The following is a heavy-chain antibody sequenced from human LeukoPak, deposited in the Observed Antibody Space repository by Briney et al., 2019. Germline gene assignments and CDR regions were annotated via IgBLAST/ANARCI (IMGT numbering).Heavy chain of an antibody. Sequence: PGGSLRLSCAASGFTVSSNYMSWVRQAPGKGLEWVSVIYSGGSTYYADSVKGRFTISRDNSKNTLYLQMNSLRAEDTAVYYCARAKAAVRLDAFDIWGQGTMVTVSS. J-gene: IGHJ3*02. CDR3: ARAKAAVRLDAFDI. D-gene: IGHD6-13*01. CDR1: GFTVSSNY. CDR2: IYSGGST. V-gene: IGHV3-66*02.